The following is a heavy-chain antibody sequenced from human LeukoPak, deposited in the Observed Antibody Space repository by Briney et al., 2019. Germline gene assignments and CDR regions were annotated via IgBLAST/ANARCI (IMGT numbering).Heavy chain of an antibody. CDR2: ITTNTGNP. D-gene: IGHD5-24*01. CDR1: GYTFTSHS. V-gene: IGHV7-4-1*02. CDR3: ARDASTIRFDY. Sequence: ASVKVSCKASGYTFTSHSINWLRQAPGQGLEWMGWITTNTGNPTYAQGFTGRFVFSLDTSVSTAYLQISSLKAEDTAVYYCARDASTIRFDYWGQGTLVTVSS. J-gene: IGHJ4*02.